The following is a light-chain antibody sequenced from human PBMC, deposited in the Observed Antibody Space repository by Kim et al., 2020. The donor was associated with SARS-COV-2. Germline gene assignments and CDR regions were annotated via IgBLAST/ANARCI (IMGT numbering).Light chain of an antibody. CDR1: KLGDKY. Sequence: SVSPGQTASITCSGDKLGDKYACWYQQKPGQSPVLAIYQDNKRPSGIPERFSGSNSGNTATLTISGTQAMDEADYYCQAWDSSTAVFGGGTQLTVL. CDR3: QAWDSSTAV. CDR2: QDN. J-gene: IGLJ2*01. V-gene: IGLV3-1*01.